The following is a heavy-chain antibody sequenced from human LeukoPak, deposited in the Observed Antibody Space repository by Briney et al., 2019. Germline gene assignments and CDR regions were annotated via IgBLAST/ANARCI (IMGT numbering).Heavy chain of an antibody. CDR1: GFTFSSYG. CDR2: IWSDGNNK. CDR3: ARWGLGYYDSSALRTSYGMDV. Sequence: GGSLRLSCAASGFTFSSYGMHWVRQAPGKGLQWVAVIWSDGNNKYYADSVKGRFTISRDNSKNTMYLEMNSLRAEDTAVYYCARWGLGYYDSSALRTSYGMDVWGQGTTVTVSS. V-gene: IGHV3-33*01. D-gene: IGHD3-22*01. J-gene: IGHJ6*02.